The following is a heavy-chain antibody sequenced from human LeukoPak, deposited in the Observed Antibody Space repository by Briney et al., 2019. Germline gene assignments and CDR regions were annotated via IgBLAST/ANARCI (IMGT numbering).Heavy chain of an antibody. Sequence: GGSLRLSCAGSGFSLSSYGMHWVRQAPGKGLEWMAFIRSDGSNKYYADSVKGRFTISRDNSKNTLYLQMNSLRAEDTAVYYCARGPSGYHNTGGQGTLVTVSS. CDR3: ARGPSGYHNT. D-gene: IGHD5-12*01. V-gene: IGHV3-30*02. J-gene: IGHJ4*02. CDR1: GFSLSSYG. CDR2: IRSDGSNK.